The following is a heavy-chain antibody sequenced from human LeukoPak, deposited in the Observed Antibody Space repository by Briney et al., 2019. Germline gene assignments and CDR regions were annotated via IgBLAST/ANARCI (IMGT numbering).Heavy chain of an antibody. J-gene: IGHJ5*02. CDR2: INPNSGGT. D-gene: IGHD6-13*01. CDR1: GHTFTGYY. Sequence: GASVKVSCKASGHTFTGYYMHWVRQAPGQGLEWMGWINPNSGGTNYAQKFQGRVTMTRDTSISTAYMELSRLRSDDTAVYYCARDPAAAGTSWFDPWGQGTLVTVSS. CDR3: ARDPAAAGTSWFDP. V-gene: IGHV1-2*02.